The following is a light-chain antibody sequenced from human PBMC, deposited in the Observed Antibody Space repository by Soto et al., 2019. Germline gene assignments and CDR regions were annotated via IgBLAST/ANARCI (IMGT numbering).Light chain of an antibody. Sequence: EIIMTQSPATLTVSPGERASLSCRASQSVSSNLAWYQQKPGQAPRLLIYAASTRSTGISTRFSGSGSGTEFTLTISSLQSEDFEVYYCQQYNNWPWTFGQGTKVDIK. J-gene: IGKJ1*01. CDR2: AAS. V-gene: IGKV3-15*01. CDR3: QQYNNWPWT. CDR1: QSVSSN.